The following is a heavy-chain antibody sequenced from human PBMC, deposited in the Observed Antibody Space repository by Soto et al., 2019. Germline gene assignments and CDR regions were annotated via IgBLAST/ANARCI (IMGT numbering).Heavy chain of an antibody. Sequence: SLKISCAASGFTFDDYAMHWVRQAPGKGLEWVSGISWNSGSIGYADSVKGRFTISRDNAKNSLYLQMNSLRAEDTALYYCAKVGGSASRGYYYYYYMDVWGKGTTVTVSS. J-gene: IGHJ6*03. D-gene: IGHD5-12*01. V-gene: IGHV3-9*01. CDR3: AKVGGSASRGYYYYYYMDV. CDR2: ISWNSGSI. CDR1: GFTFDDYA.